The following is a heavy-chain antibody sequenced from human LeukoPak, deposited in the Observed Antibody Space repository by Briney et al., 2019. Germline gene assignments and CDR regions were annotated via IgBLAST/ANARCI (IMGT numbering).Heavy chain of an antibody. CDR1: GFTFSSYA. J-gene: IGHJ4*02. Sequence: GRSLRLSCAASGFTFSSYAMHWVRQTPGKGLEWVAVISYDGSHKYYADSVKGRFTISRDNSKNTLYLQMNSLRAEDTAVYYCARGQSITMIVVVPYFDYWGQGTLVTVPS. V-gene: IGHV3-30-3*01. D-gene: IGHD3-22*01. CDR2: ISYDGSHK. CDR3: ARGQSITMIVVVPYFDY.